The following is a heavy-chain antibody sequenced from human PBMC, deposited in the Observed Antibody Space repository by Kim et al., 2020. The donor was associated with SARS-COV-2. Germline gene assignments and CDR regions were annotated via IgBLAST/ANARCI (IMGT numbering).Heavy chain of an antibody. CDR1: GGSISSGSYY. V-gene: IGHV4-61*02. J-gene: IGHJ5*02. CDR2: IYTSGST. Sequence: SETLSLTCTVSGGSISSGSYYWSWIRQPAGKGLEWIGPIYTSGSTNYNPSLKSRVTISVDTSKNQFSLKLSSVTAADTAVYYCARGSGGYGITIFGVVTGTWFDPWGQGTLVTVSS. D-gene: IGHD3-3*01. CDR3: ARGSGGYGITIFGVVTGTWFDP.